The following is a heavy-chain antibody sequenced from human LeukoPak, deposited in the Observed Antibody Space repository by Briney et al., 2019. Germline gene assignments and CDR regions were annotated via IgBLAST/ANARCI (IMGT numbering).Heavy chain of an antibody. V-gene: IGHV3-74*01. CDR2: INSDGSTT. Sequence: GGSLRLSCAVSGFTFSSYWMHWVRQAPGKGLVWVSRINSDGSTTSYADSVKGRFTISRDNAKNTLYLQMNSLRAEDTAVYYCARSSGGSCCLFDNWGQGTLVTVSS. CDR1: GFTFSSYW. D-gene: IGHD2-15*01. J-gene: IGHJ4*02. CDR3: ARSSGGSCCLFDN.